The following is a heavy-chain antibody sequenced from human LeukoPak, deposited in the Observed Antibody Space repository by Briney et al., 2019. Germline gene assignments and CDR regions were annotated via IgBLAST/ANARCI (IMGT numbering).Heavy chain of an antibody. Sequence: PGRSLRLSCAASGFTFSNYAMHWVRQAPGKGLEWVAVVSYDGNNLYYADSVKGRFTISRDNSKNTLYLQMNSLRVEDTAVYYCARDLKPQYYDGMDVWGQGTTVSLCS. J-gene: IGHJ6*02. V-gene: IGHV3-30-3*01. CDR3: ARDLKPQYYDGMDV. CDR1: GFTFSNYA. CDR2: VSYDGNNL. D-gene: IGHD3-9*01.